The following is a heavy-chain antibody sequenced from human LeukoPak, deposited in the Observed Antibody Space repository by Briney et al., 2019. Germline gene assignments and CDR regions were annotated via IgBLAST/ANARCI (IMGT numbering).Heavy chain of an antibody. Sequence: SETLSLTCAVYGGSFSGYYWSWIRQPPGKGLEWIGEINHSGSTNYNPSLKSRVTISVDTSKNQFSLKLSSVTAADTAVYYCAKDPIAVPPSYYYYYMDVWDKGTTVTVSS. D-gene: IGHD6-19*01. CDR3: AKDPIAVPPSYYYYYMDV. J-gene: IGHJ6*03. V-gene: IGHV4-34*01. CDR1: GGSFSGYY. CDR2: INHSGST.